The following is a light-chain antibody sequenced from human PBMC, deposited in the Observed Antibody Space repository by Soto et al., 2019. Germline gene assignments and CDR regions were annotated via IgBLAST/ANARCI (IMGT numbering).Light chain of an antibody. Sequence: DIQMTQSPSSLSASVGDRVTITCRSSQNIDNRLNWYQQKPGRAPKLLISLASTLQSGVPLRFSGGGSVTDFSLTISNLQPEDSATYYCQQSFRTPPDTFGQGTKVEV. CDR3: QQSFRTPPDT. CDR2: LAS. J-gene: IGKJ2*01. CDR1: QNIDNR. V-gene: IGKV1-39*01.